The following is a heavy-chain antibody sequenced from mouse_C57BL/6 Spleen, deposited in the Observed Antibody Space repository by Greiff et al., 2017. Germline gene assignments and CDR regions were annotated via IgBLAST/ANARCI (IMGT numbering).Heavy chain of an antibody. V-gene: IGHV1-82*01. CDR1: GYAFSSSW. J-gene: IGHJ2*01. D-gene: IGHD2-3*01. CDR3: ARGGYWDY. CDR2: IYPGDGDT. Sequence: QVQLQQSGPELVKPGASVKISCKASGYAFSSSWMNWVKQRPGKGLEWIGRIYPGDGDTNYNGKFKGKATLTADTSSSTAYMQLSSLTSEDSAVYFCARGGYWDYGGQGTTLTVSS.